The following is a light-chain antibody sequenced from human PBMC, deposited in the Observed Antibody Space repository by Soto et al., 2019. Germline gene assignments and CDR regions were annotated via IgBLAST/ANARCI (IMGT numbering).Light chain of an antibody. CDR2: LGS. Sequence: DIVMTQSPLSLPVTPGEPASISCRSSQSLLHSNGYNYLDWYLQKPGQSPQLLIYLGSNRASGVLDRFSCRGSGTDFTLKISRVEAEDVGVYYCMQALQTPLSITFGQGTRLEIK. CDR3: MQALQTPLSIT. J-gene: IGKJ5*01. CDR1: QSLLHSNGYNY. V-gene: IGKV2-28*01.